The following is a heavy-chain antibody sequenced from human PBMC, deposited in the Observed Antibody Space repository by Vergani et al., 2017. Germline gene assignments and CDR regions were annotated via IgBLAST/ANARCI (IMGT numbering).Heavy chain of an antibody. J-gene: IGHJ6*02. V-gene: IGHV3-48*01. CDR2: ISSSSSTI. D-gene: IGHD3-10*01. CDR1: GFTFSSYS. Sequence: EVQLVESGGGLVKPGGSLRLSCAASGFTFSSYSMNWVRQAPGKGLEWVSYISSSSSTIYYADSVKGRFTISRDNAKNSLYLQMNSLRAEDTAVYYCARDLYYGSGSYHLVYYYYGMDVWGQGTTVTVSS. CDR3: ARDLYYGSGSYHLVYYYYGMDV.